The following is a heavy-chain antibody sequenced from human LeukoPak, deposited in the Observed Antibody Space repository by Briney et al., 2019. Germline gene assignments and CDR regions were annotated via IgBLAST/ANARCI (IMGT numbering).Heavy chain of an antibody. J-gene: IGHJ4*02. CDR1: GYAFTSYG. Sequence: ASVKASCKASGYAFTSYGISWVRQAPGQGLEWMGWISGYSDSSHYGQSVQGRVTMITDAATSTAYLELRSLRSDDTAVYYCARASSTQIQLWYFDYWGQGTLVTVSS. V-gene: IGHV1-18*01. CDR2: ISGYSDSS. D-gene: IGHD5-18*01. CDR3: ARASSTQIQLWYFDY.